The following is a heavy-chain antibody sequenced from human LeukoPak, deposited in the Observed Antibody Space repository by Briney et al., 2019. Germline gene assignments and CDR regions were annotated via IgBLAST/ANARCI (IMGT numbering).Heavy chain of an antibody. V-gene: IGHV3-21*06. CDR2: ISIGSTYI. Sequence: GGSLRLSCAASGITFSRYSMNWVRQAPGKGLEWVSSISIGSTYIYYADSVKGRFIISRDNAKDSLYLQMNSLRVEDTAVYYCLRGDRRDYWGQGTLVTVSS. J-gene: IGHJ4*02. CDR3: LRGDRRDY. CDR1: GITFSRYS.